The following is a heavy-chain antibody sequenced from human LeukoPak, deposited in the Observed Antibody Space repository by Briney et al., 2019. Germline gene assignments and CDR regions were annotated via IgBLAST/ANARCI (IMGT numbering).Heavy chain of an antibody. D-gene: IGHD6-6*01. V-gene: IGHV4-59*01. CDR1: GGSISAYY. CDR2: IHYSGTT. Sequence: SETLSLTCTVSGGSISAYYWSWIRQPPGKGLEWLCYIHYSGTTNYYPSLKSRVTIALDTSKNQFSLKLNSVTAADTAVYYCARFGTSSSRFFDQWGQGTLVTVSS. J-gene: IGHJ4*02. CDR3: ARFGTSSSRFFDQ.